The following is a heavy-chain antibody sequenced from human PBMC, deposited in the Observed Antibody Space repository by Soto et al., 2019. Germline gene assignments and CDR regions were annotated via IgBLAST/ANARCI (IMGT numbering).Heavy chain of an antibody. CDR2: IIPIFGTA. J-gene: IGHJ4*02. V-gene: IGHV1-69*01. CDR3: AGDRDCSSTSCGKVFVPYRYTATPFYQ. D-gene: IGHD2-2*01. Sequence: QVQLVQSGAEVKKPGSSVKVSCKASGGTFSSYAISWVRQAPGQGLEWMGGIIPIFGTANYAQKFQGRVTIHADESTSTAYMELSSLRSEDTAVHYCAGDRDCSSTSCGKVFVPYRYTATPFYQWGQGTLVNVSS. CDR1: GGTFSSYA.